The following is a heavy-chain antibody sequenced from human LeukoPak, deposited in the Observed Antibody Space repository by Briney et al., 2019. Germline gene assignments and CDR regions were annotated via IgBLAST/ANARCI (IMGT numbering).Heavy chain of an antibody. CDR3: ARGVERIDY. CDR2: TFYRSKWYN. D-gene: IGHD1-1*01. V-gene: IGHV6-1*01. J-gene: IGHJ4*02. Sequence: SQTLSLTCAISGGSVSSNSAAWNWVRQSPERGLEWLGRTFYRSKWYNEYAVSVKGRITINPDTSKNQFPLQVNSVTPDDTAVYYCARGVERIDYWGQGTLVTVSS. CDR1: GGSVSSNSAA.